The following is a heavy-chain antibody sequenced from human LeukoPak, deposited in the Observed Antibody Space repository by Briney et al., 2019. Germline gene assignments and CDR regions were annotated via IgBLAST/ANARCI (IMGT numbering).Heavy chain of an antibody. CDR1: GFTFSSYW. CDR3: ARWATITSFDY. D-gene: IGHD5-12*01. V-gene: IGHV3-74*01. Sequence: GGSLRLSCAASGFTFSSYWMHWVRQAPGKGLVWVSRINSDGSSTSYADSVKGRFTISRDNAKNTLYLQMNSLRAEDTAVYYCARWATITSFDYWGQGTPVTVSS. J-gene: IGHJ4*02. CDR2: INSDGSST.